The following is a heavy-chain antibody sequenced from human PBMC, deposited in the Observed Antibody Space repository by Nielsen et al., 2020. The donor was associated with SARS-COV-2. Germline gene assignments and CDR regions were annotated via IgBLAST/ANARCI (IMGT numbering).Heavy chain of an antibody. D-gene: IGHD6-13*01. V-gene: IGHV3-23*01. CDR1: GFTFSSYA. CDR3: AKEASLKQQNDY. J-gene: IGHJ4*02. Sequence: GESLKISCAASGFTFSSYAMSWVRQAPGKGLERVSAISGSGGSTYHADSVKGRFTISRDNSKNTLYLQMNSLRAEDTAVYYCAKEASLKQQNDYWGQGTLVTVSS. CDR2: ISGSGGST.